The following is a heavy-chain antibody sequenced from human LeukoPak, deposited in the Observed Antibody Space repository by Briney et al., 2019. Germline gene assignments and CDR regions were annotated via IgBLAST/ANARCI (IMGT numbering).Heavy chain of an antibody. CDR2: INHSGST. CDR1: GGSFSNYY. Sequence: SETLSLTCAVYGGSFSNYYWSWLRQPPGKGLEWIGEINHSGSTNFNPSLKSRVTISVDTSKNQFSLKMNSMTAADTAVYYCARERAAGNPSHFDYWGQGSLVTVSS. J-gene: IGHJ4*02. D-gene: IGHD6-13*01. V-gene: IGHV4-34*01. CDR3: ARERAAGNPSHFDY.